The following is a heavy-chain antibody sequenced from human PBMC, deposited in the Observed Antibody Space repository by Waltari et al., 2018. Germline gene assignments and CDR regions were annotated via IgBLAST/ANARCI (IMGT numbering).Heavy chain of an antibody. J-gene: IGHJ5*02. CDR1: GYQFNRYG. V-gene: IGHV1-18*01. CDR2: ISAYTGNP. CDR3: ARRWTSDWSDP. Sequence: QLVQSYDAVKKPGASVKFSFKTSGYQFNRYGINWGRQAPGKGLESRGWISAYTGNPHYAQNFKGRVTMTRDTSTNTAYLELRGLTSDDTAVYYCARRWTSDWSDPWGQGTLVTVSS.